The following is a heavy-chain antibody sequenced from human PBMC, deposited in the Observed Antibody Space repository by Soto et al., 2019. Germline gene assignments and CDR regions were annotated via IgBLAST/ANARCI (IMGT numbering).Heavy chain of an antibody. CDR1: GFTFSRSG. D-gene: IGHD1-26*01. Sequence: QVQLVESGGGVVQPGSSLRLSCAASGFTFSRSGMHWVRQAPGKGLEWVAVIWKDGSNEGYADSVKGRFTISRDNSKNTLYLQMNSLRAEDTAVYYCARDGIKCGFDYWGQGTLVTVSS. CDR2: IWKDGSNE. J-gene: IGHJ4*02. CDR3: ARDGIKCGFDY. V-gene: IGHV3-33*01.